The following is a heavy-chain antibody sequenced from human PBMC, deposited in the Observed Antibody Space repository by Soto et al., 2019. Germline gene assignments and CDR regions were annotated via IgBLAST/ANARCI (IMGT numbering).Heavy chain of an antibody. CDR1: GFSLSTSGVG. V-gene: IGHV2-5*02. CDR3: AHLTYYYDSSGYYSRAEYFQH. D-gene: IGHD3-22*01. CDR2: IYWDDDK. Sequence: QITLKESGPTLVKPTQTLTLTCTFSGFSLSTSGVGVGWIRQPPGKALEWLALIYWDDDKRYSPSLKSRLTITKDTSKNHVVLTMTTMDPVDTATYYCAHLTYYYDSSGYYSRAEYFQHWGQGTLVTVSS. J-gene: IGHJ1*01.